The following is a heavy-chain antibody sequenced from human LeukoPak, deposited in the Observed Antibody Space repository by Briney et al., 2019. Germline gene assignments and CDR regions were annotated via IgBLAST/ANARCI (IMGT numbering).Heavy chain of an antibody. CDR2: IYPGDSDT. CDR3: ARLSGRVVCSAGSCYIDS. Sequence: GESLKISCRGSGYRFTSDWIGWVRQMPGKGLEWMGIIYPGDSDTRYSPSFQGQVTISADKSVNTAYLQWSSLKASDTAMYYCARLSGRVVCSAGSCYIDSWGQGTLVTVSS. V-gene: IGHV5-51*01. D-gene: IGHD2-15*01. J-gene: IGHJ4*02. CDR1: GYRFTSDW.